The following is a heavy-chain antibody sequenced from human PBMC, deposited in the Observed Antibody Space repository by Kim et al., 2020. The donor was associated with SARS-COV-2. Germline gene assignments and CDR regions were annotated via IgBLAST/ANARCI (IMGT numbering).Heavy chain of an antibody. Sequence: GGSLRLSCAASGFTFSSYGMHWVRQAPGKGLEWVAVISYDGSNKYYADSVKGRFTISRDNSKNTLYLQMNSLRAEDTAVYYCAKDLVWGYCSSTSCSLYGMDVWGQGTTVTVSS. J-gene: IGHJ6*02. CDR1: GFTFSSYG. V-gene: IGHV3-30*18. D-gene: IGHD2-2*01. CDR3: AKDLVWGYCSSTSCSLYGMDV. CDR2: ISYDGSNK.